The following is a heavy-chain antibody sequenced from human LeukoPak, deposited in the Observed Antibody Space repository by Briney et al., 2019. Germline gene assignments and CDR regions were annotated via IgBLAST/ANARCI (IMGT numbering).Heavy chain of an antibody. J-gene: IGHJ6*02. CDR3: ARKMLQRGYYYGMDV. CDR1: GFTLSSYS. Sequence: GGSLRLSCAASGFTLSSYSMTWVRQAPGKGLEWVSYISSSSNTIYYADSVKGRFTISRDNAKNSLYQQMNSLRAEDTAVYYCARKMLQRGYYYGMDVWGQGTTVTVFS. CDR2: ISSSSNTI. V-gene: IGHV3-48*01. D-gene: IGHD2-15*01.